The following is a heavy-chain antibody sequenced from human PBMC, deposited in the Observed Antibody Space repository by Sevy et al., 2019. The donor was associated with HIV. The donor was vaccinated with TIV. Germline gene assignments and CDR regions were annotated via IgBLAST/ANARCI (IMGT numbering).Heavy chain of an antibody. Sequence: SQTLSLTCTVSGASISSSGYYWGWIRQPPGKGLEWIASIRYSGSTYYNPSLRSRVTISADASKNQFCLKLNSVTAADTAVYYCAGPILTYRSSWSYYDHWGQGTVVTVSS. V-gene: IGHV4-39*01. CDR3: AGPILTYRSSWSYYDH. J-gene: IGHJ4*02. CDR2: IRYSGST. CDR1: GASISSSGYY. D-gene: IGHD6-13*01.